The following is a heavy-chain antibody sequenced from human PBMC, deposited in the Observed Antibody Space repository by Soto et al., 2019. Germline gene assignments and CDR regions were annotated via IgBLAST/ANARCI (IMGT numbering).Heavy chain of an antibody. D-gene: IGHD4-4*01. CDR3: APPHTQYSSALYGMDV. CDR2: IIPIFGTA. V-gene: IGHV1-69*12. Sequence: QVQLVQSGAEVKKPGSSVKVSCKASGGTFSSYAISWVRQAPGQGLEWMGGIIPIFGTANYAQKFQGRVTITADESTSTAYMELSSLRSEDTAVYYCAPPHTQYSSALYGMDVWGQGTTVTVSS. J-gene: IGHJ6*02. CDR1: GGTFSSYA.